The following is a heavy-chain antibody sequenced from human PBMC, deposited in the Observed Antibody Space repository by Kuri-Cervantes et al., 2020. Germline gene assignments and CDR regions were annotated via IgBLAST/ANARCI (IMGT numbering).Heavy chain of an antibody. CDR2: IDTAGDT. CDR3: ARASGIVAPVGGGDAFDI. D-gene: IGHD1-26*01. Sequence: GGSLRLSCAASGFTFDDYAMHWVRQVTGKSLEWVSGIDTAGDTYYAGSVKGRFTLSRENAKNSLYLQMNSLKAGDTAVYYCARASGIVAPVGGGDAFDIWGQGTMVTVSS. V-gene: IGHV3-13*01. J-gene: IGHJ3*02. CDR1: GFTFDDYA.